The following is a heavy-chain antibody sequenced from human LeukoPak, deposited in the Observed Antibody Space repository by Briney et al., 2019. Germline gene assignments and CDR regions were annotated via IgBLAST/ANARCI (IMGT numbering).Heavy chain of an antibody. J-gene: IGHJ1*01. CDR1: GYTFTGYF. CDR2: INPNSGGT. CDR3: ARFYDSSGYPAEYFQH. Sequence: GASVKVSCKASGYTFTGYFMHWVRQAPGQGLEWMGWINPNSGGTNYAQKFQGRVTMTRDTSISTAYMELSRLRSDDAAVYYRARFYDSSGYPAEYFQHWGQGTLVTVPS. V-gene: IGHV1-2*02. D-gene: IGHD3-22*01.